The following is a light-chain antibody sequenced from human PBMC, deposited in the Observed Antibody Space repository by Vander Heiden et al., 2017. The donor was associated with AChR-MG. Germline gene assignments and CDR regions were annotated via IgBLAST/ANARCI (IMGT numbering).Light chain of an antibody. Sequence: EIVLTQSPGTLSLSPGERATISCRASQSVTSSYLAWYQQKPGQAPRLLIYGASSRATGIPDRFSGSGSGTDFTLTITRLEPEDFAVYYCQQYGSSPPVTFGHGTRLEIK. CDR1: QSVTSSY. V-gene: IGKV3-20*01. CDR3: QQYGSSPPVT. J-gene: IGKJ5*01. CDR2: GAS.